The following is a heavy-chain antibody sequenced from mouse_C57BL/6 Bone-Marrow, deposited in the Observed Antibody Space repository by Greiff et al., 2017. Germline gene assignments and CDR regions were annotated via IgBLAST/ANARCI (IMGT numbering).Heavy chain of an antibody. Sequence: EVQVVESGGGLVKPGGSLKLSCAASGFTFSSYAMSWVRQTPEKRLEWVATMSDGGSYTYYPDNVKGRFTISRDNAKNNLYLQMSHLKSEDTAMYYCARESYDYPHYYAMDYWGQGTSVTVSS. CDR1: GFTFSSYA. CDR2: MSDGGSYT. J-gene: IGHJ4*01. V-gene: IGHV5-4*01. CDR3: ARESYDYPHYYAMDY. D-gene: IGHD2-4*01.